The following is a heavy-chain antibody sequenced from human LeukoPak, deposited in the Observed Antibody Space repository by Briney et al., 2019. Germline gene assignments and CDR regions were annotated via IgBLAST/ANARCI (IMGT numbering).Heavy chain of an antibody. D-gene: IGHD1-1*01. CDR3: ARAPRGTRSPPQGAFDI. CDR1: GFTFSSYA. Sequence: PGGSLRLSCAASGFTFSSYAMHWVRQAPGKGLEWVAVISYDGSNKYYADSVKGRFTISRDNSKNTLYLQMNSLRAEDTAVYYCARAPRGTRSPPQGAFDIWGQGTMVTVSS. J-gene: IGHJ3*02. V-gene: IGHV3-30-3*01. CDR2: ISYDGSNK.